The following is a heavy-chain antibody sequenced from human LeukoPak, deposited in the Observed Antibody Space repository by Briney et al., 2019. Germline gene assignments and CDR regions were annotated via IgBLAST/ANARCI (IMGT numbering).Heavy chain of an antibody. V-gene: IGHV3-33*01. CDR3: ARGRNYYDSEMDV. CDR2: IWYDGSNK. Sequence: HPGGSLRLSCAASGFTFRSYGMHWVRQAPGKGLEWVAVIWYDGSNKYYADSVKGRFTISRDNSKNTLYLQMNSLRAEDTAVYYCARGRNYYDSEMDVWGQGTTVTVSS. CDR1: GFTFRSYG. D-gene: IGHD3-22*01. J-gene: IGHJ6*02.